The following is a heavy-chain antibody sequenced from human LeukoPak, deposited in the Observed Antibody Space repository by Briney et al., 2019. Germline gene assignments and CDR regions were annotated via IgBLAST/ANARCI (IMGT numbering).Heavy chain of an antibody. CDR1: GDSISSYY. Sequence: SETLSLTCTVSGDSISSYYWSWIRQPPGRGLEWIGHIYYSGSTDYNPSLKSRVGILLDTSKNQVSLKLSSVTAAGTAVYYCARESLSDYYGSGSFSSWSQGTLVTVSS. J-gene: IGHJ5*02. CDR2: IYYSGST. D-gene: IGHD3-10*01. CDR3: ARESLSDYYGSGSFSS. V-gene: IGHV4-59*01.